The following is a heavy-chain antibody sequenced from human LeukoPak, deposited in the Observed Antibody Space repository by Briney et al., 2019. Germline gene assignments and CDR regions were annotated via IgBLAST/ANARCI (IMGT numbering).Heavy chain of an antibody. J-gene: IGHJ4*02. CDR2: INHSGIT. V-gene: IGHV4-34*01. Sequence: SETLSLTCAVYGGSFSGYYWSWIRQPPGKGLEWIGCINHSGITYYNHFNSSLKSRVTISIDTSKNQFSLRLTSVTAADTAVYFCATLVSTRYYFDYWGQGTLVTVSS. D-gene: IGHD5/OR15-5a*01. CDR1: GGSFSGYY. CDR3: ATLVSTRYYFDY.